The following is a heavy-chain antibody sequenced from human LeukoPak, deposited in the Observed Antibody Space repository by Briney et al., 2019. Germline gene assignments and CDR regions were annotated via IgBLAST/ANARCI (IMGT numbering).Heavy chain of an antibody. D-gene: IGHD3-16*01. CDR3: ARYDPYYYYGMDV. CDR1: GGSISSSSYY. CDR2: IYYSGST. Sequence: SETLSLTCTVSGGSISSSSYYWGWIRQPPGKGLEWIGSIYYSGSTYYNPSLKSRVTISVDTSKNQFSLKLSSVTAAGTAVYYCARYDPYYYYGMDVWGQGTTVTVSS. V-gene: IGHV4-39*07. J-gene: IGHJ6*02.